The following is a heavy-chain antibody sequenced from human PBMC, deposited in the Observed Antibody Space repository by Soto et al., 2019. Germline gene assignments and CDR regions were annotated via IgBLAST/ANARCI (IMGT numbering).Heavy chain of an antibody. CDR1: GFSISTSGVG. D-gene: IGHD2-15*01. CDR2: IYWDDDK. V-gene: IGHV2-5*02. J-gene: IGHJ4*02. Sequence: QITLKESGPTLVKPTQTLTLTCTFSGFSISTSGVGVGWIRQPPGKALEWLALIYWDDDKRYSPSLKSRLTITKDTSKNQVVLTMTNMDPVDTATYYCAHRGMGVVVAANGFDYWGQGTLVTVSS. CDR3: AHRGMGVVVAANGFDY.